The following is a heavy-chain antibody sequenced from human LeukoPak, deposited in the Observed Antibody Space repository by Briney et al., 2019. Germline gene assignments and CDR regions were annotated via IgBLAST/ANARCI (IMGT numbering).Heavy chain of an antibody. Sequence: GEPLKINCKGSGYSFTSYWSGWVRQMPGKGMEWMGIIYPGDSDTRYSPYFQGQVTISADKSISTAYLQWSSLKASDTAMYYCARPSMVRGVIRAFDIWGQGTMVTVSS. CDR1: GYSFTSYW. D-gene: IGHD3-10*01. V-gene: IGHV5-51*01. J-gene: IGHJ3*02. CDR2: IYPGDSDT. CDR3: ARPSMVRGVIRAFDI.